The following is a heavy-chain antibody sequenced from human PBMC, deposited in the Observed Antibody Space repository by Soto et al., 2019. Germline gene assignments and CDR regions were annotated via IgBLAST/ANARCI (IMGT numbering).Heavy chain of an antibody. J-gene: IGHJ6*02. CDR2: INPKSGGT. D-gene: IGHD2-8*01. CDR3: ARGDSTDCSNGVCSFFYNHDMDV. CDR1: GYRFTDYH. V-gene: IGHV1-2*04. Sequence: ASVKVSCKASGYRFTDYHIHWVRQPPGQGLEWLGRINPKSGGTSTAQKFQGWVTMTTDTAISTASMELTRLTSDDTAIYYCARGDSTDCSNGVCSFFYNHDMDVWGQGTTVTVSS.